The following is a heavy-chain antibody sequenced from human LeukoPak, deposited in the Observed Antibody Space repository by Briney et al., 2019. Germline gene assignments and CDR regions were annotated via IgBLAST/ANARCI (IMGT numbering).Heavy chain of an antibody. CDR1: GYTFTSYG. CDR3: ARGYCSSTTCYYYYYMDV. Sequence: GASVKVSCKASGYTFTSYGISWVRQAPGQGLEWMGWIGAYNGNTNYAQKLQGRVTMTTDTSTSTAYMELRSLRSDDTAVYYCARGYCSSTTCYYYYYMDVWGKGTTVTVSS. D-gene: IGHD2-2*01. V-gene: IGHV1-18*01. CDR2: IGAYNGNT. J-gene: IGHJ6*03.